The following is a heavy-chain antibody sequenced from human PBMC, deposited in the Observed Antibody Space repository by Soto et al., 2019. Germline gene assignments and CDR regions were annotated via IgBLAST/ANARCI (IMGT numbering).Heavy chain of an antibody. CDR1: GYSFPSYN. CDR2: ISPYNANT. D-gene: IGHD1-26*01. V-gene: IGHV1-18*01. Sequence: QVQLVQSGPEVKKPGASVKVSCKASGYSFPSYNINWVRQAPGQGLEWMGWISPYNANTNYAQNFQGRVTMTADTSTSTASMELRSLRSGDTAVYYCARVSGKWDLRSWLDYWGQGTLVTVSS. J-gene: IGHJ4*02. CDR3: ARVSGKWDLRSWLDY.